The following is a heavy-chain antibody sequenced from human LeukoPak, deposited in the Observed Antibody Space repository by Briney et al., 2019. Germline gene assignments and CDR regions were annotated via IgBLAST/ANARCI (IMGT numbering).Heavy chain of an antibody. CDR3: AKSRSRARGGGLWSDFDY. CDR1: GFTFSSHS. CDR2: ISSSSSTI. V-gene: IGHV3-48*01. Sequence: GGSLRLSCAASGFTFSSHSMNWVRQAPGKGLEWVSYISSSSSTIYYADSVKGRFTISRDNAKNSLYLQMNSLRAEDTAVYYCAKSRSRARGGGLWSDFDYWGQGTLVTVSS. J-gene: IGHJ4*02. D-gene: IGHD4-23*01.